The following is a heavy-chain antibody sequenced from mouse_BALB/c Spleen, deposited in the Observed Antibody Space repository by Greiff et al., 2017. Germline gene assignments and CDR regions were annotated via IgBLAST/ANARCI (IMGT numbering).Heavy chain of an antibody. V-gene: IGHV5-17*02. D-gene: IGHD2-4*01. J-gene: IGHJ4*01. CDR1: GFTFSSFG. Sequence: EVHLVESGGGLVQPGGSRKLSCAASGFTFSSFGMHWVRQAPEKGLEWVAYISSGSSTIYYADTVKGRFTISRDNPKNTLFLQMTSLRSEDTAMYYCARDYDYAYYYAMDYWGQGTSVTVSS. CDR2: ISSGSSTI. CDR3: ARDYDYAYYYAMDY.